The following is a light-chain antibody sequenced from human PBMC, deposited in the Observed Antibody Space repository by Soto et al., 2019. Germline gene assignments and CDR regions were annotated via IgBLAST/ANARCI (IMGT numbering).Light chain of an antibody. CDR2: GAS. CDR3: QHYGTASWT. J-gene: IGKJ1*01. V-gene: IGKV3-20*01. Sequence: EIVLTQSPDTLSLSPGARATISRRASQSVSSTYLVWYQHKRGQAPRVVIYGASSRATGIPDRFSGSGYGADFNLTISRLETEDFAVYYCQHYGTASWTFGQGTKVDIK. CDR1: QSVSSTY.